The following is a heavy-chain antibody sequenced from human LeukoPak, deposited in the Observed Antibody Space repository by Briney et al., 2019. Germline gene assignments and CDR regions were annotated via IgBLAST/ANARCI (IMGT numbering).Heavy chain of an antibody. CDR3: AKDDLPAYYDFWSGYYFDY. J-gene: IGHJ4*02. CDR1: GFTFSSYA. CDR2: ISGSGGST. Sequence: TGGSLRLSCAASGFTFSSYAMSWVRQAPGKGLEWVSAISGSGGSTYYADSVKGRFTISRDNSKNTLYLQMNSLRAEDTAVYYCAKDDLPAYYDFWSGYYFDYWGQGTLVTVSS. D-gene: IGHD3-3*01. V-gene: IGHV3-23*01.